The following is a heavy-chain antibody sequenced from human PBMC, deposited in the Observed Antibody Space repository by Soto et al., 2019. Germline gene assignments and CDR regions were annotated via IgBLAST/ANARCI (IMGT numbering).Heavy chain of an antibody. D-gene: IGHD2-21*02. CDR2: IYYSGST. Sequence: SETLSLTCTVSGGSISSYYWSWIRQPPGKGLEWIGYIYYSGSTNYNPSLKSRVTISVDTSKNQFSLKLSSVTAAGTAVYYCARDFTPSSRGDSSYYYYYGMDVWGQGTRVTVSS. V-gene: IGHV4-59*01. CDR1: GGSISSYY. J-gene: IGHJ6*02. CDR3: ARDFTPSSRGDSSYYYYYGMDV.